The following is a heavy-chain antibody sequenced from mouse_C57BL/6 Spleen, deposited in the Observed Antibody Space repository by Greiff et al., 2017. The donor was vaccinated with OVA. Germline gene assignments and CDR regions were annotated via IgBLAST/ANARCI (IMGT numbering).Heavy chain of an antibody. CDR2: ISSGSSTI. Sequence: EVQREESGGGLVKPGGSLKLSCAASGFTFSDYGMHWVRQAPEKGLEWVAYISSGSSTIYYADTVKGRFTISRDNAKNTLFLQMTSLRSEDTAMYYCAREFIQGFAYWGQGTLVTVSA. CDR3: AREFIQGFAY. D-gene: IGHD1-1*01. J-gene: IGHJ3*01. V-gene: IGHV5-17*01. CDR1: GFTFSDYG.